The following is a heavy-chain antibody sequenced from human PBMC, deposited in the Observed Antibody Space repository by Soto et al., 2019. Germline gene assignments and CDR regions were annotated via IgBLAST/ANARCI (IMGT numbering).Heavy chain of an antibody. Sequence: DVQLLESGGGLVEPGGSLRLSCAVSGFSVTDAWMNWVRQVPGKGLAWVGRIKSKFDGGSTDYAAPVKGRFTISKDDSKNMLYQQMNSLKTEDTGVYYCPIPTPDTPMVTEYYYFAMDVWGPGTTVSVSS. CDR2: IKSKFDGGST. D-gene: IGHD5-18*01. CDR3: PIPTPDTPMVTEYYYFAMDV. CDR1: GFSVTDAW. J-gene: IGHJ6*02. V-gene: IGHV3-15*07.